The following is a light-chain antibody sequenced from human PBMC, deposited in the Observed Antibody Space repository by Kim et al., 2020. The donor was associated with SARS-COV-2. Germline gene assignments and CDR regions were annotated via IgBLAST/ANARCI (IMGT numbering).Light chain of an antibody. V-gene: IGLV3-1*01. CDR2: QDS. CDR1: KLGDKY. CDR3: QAWDSSTVV. Sequence: SYELTQPPSVSVSPGQTASITCSGDKLGDKYARWYQQKPGQSPVLVIYQDSKRPSGIPERFSGSTSGNTATLTISGTQAMDEADYYCQAWDSSTVVFGGG. J-gene: IGLJ2*01.